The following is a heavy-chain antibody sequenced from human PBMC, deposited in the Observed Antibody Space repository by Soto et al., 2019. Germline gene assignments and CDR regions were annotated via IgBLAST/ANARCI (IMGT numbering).Heavy chain of an antibody. CDR1: GYSFTNYG. CDR3: ARDRGVAPPVAGNTHYYYYMDV. Sequence: QDQLVQSGVEVKKPGASVKVSCKASGYSFTNYGITWVRQAPGQGLEWMGWISAYNGNTNYAQKFQGRVTMTTDASTSTAYLELRSLISDDTAVYYCARDRGVAPPVAGNTHYYYYMDVWGKGTTVTVSS. J-gene: IGHJ6*03. V-gene: IGHV1-18*01. D-gene: IGHD6-19*01. CDR2: ISAYNGNT.